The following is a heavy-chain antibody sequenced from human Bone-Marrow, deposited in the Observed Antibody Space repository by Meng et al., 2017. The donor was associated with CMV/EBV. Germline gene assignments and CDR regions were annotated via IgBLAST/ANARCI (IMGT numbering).Heavy chain of an antibody. CDR1: GGSISSSSYY. D-gene: IGHD3-10*01. CDR3: ARDLPYMVRGGHYYGMDV. Sequence: SETLSLTCTVSGGSISSSSYYWGWIRQPPGKGLEWIGSIYYSGSTYYNPSLKSRVTISVDTSKNQFSLKLSSVTAADTAVYYCARDLPYMVRGGHYYGMDVWGQGTTVTVSS. J-gene: IGHJ6*02. CDR2: IYYSGST. V-gene: IGHV4-39*02.